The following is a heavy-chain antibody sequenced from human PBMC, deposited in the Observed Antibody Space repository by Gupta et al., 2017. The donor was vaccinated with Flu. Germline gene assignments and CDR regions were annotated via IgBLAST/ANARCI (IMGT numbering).Heavy chain of an antibody. CDR2: ISDSAYST. Sequence: EVQLLESGGDLVQPGGSLRLACAASGFPFSNYAMSWVRQAPGKGLEWVSGISDSAYSTYYADSVKGQFTITRDNSKNTLYLQMNSLRVEDTAVYYCAKDLVMGGFSPSDYWGQGTLVTVAS. CDR3: AKDLVMGGFSPSDY. D-gene: IGHD3-16*01. J-gene: IGHJ4*02. CDR1: GFPFSNYA. V-gene: IGHV3-23*01.